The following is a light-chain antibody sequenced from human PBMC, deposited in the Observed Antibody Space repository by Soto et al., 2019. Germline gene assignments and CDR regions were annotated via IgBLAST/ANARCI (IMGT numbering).Light chain of an antibody. CDR2: EGS. V-gene: IGLV2-23*01. CDR3: CAYVSSNTLL. CDR1: SSDVGGYDL. J-gene: IGLJ3*02. Sequence: QSALTQPASVSGSPGQSITISCTGTSSDVGGYDLVSWYQQHPGKAPKLIIYEGSKRPSGNSNRFSGSKSGNTASLIISGLQGDDEGDYYCCAYVSSNTLLFGGGTKLTVL.